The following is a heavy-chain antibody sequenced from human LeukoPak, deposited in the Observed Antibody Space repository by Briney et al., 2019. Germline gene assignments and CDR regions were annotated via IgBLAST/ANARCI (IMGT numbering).Heavy chain of an antibody. D-gene: IGHD3-16*01. J-gene: IGHJ4*02. CDR3: AKEDRRGRHFDY. Sequence: GGSLRLSCAASGFTFDDYAMHWVRQAPGKGLEWVSGISWNSGSIGYADSVKGRFAISRDNAKNSLYLQMNSLRAEDTALYYCAKEDRRGRHFDYWGQGTLVTVSS. CDR1: GFTFDDYA. V-gene: IGHV3-9*01. CDR2: ISWNSGSI.